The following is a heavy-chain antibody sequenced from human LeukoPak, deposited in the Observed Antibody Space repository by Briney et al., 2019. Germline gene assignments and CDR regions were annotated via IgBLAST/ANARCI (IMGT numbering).Heavy chain of an antibody. CDR3: ARRSMVRGGIRRGYMDV. J-gene: IGHJ6*03. D-gene: IGHD3-10*01. CDR2: IYHSGST. CDR1: GGSISSSNW. Sequence: SETLSLTCAVSGGSISSSNWWSWVRQPPGKGLEWIGEIYHSGSTNYNPSLKSRVTISVDKSKNQFSLKLSSVTAADTAVYYCARRSMVRGGIRRGYMDVWGKGTTVTISS. V-gene: IGHV4-4*02.